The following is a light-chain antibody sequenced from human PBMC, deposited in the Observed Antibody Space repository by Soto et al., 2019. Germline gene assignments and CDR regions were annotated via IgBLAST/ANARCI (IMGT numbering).Light chain of an antibody. CDR1: QSINNW. CDR2: DAS. Sequence: DIPMTQSPSTLSASVGDRVTITCRASQSINNWLAWYQQKPGKAPKLLIYDASSLESGVPSRFSGGGSGTEFTLTITSLQPDDFATYYCQQYNTYSTFGQGTKVEIK. V-gene: IGKV1-5*01. J-gene: IGKJ1*01. CDR3: QQYNTYST.